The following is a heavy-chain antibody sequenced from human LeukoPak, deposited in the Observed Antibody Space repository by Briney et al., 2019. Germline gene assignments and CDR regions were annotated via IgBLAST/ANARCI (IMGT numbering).Heavy chain of an antibody. J-gene: IGHJ4*02. Sequence: ASVKVSCKASGGTFSSYAISWVRQAPGQGLEWMGRIIPILGIANYAQKFQGRVTITADKSTSTAYMELSSLRSEDTAVYYCARGLSALIAVAGIWGQGTLVTVSS. D-gene: IGHD6-19*01. CDR3: ARGLSALIAVAGI. CDR2: IIPILGIA. V-gene: IGHV1-69*04. CDR1: GGTFSSYA.